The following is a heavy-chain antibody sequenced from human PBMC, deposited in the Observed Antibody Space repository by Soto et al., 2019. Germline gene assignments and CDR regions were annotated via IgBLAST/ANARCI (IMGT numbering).Heavy chain of an antibody. CDR2: IIPIFGTA. V-gene: IGHV1-69*13. CDR1: GGTFSSYA. CDR3: ARDQEGAYYYDSSGYSPFDY. Sequence: GASVKVSCKASGGTFSSYAISWVRQAPGQGLEWMGGIIPIFGTANYAQKFQGRVTITADESTSTAYMELSSLRSEDTAVYYCARDQEGAYYYDSSGYSPFDYWGQGTLVTVSS. J-gene: IGHJ4*02. D-gene: IGHD3-22*01.